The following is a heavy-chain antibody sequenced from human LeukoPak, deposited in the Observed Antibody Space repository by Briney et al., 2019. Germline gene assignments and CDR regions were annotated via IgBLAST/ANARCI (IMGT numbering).Heavy chain of an antibody. CDR2: INPDGSSS. D-gene: IGHD4-17*01. J-gene: IGHJ4*02. CDR1: GFTFSDYW. CDR3: VRQAVYGYSGIAY. Sequence: GSERLSCAASGFTFSDYWMHWVRQAPGKGLEWVSRINPDGSSSNYADSVKGRYTMSRDNAKNTVYLQMDSLRAEDTAVFHCVRQAVYGYSGIAYWGQGISVTVSS. V-gene: IGHV3-74*01.